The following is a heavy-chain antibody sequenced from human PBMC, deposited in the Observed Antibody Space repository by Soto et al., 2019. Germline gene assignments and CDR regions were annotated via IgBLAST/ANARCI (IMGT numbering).Heavy chain of an antibody. V-gene: IGHV3-7*01. D-gene: IGHD3-3*01. J-gene: IGHJ4*02. CDR2: IKQDGSEK. CDR1: GFTFSSYW. Sequence: EVQLVESGGGLVQPGGSLRLSCAASGFTFSSYWMSWVRQAPGKGLEWVANIKQDGSEKYYVDSVKGRFTISRDNAKNSLYLQMNSLRAEDTAVYYCARYDFWSGYSYYFDYWGQGTLVTVSS. CDR3: ARYDFWSGYSYYFDY.